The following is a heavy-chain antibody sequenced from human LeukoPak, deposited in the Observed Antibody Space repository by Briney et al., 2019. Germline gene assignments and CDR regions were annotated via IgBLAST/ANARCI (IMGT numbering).Heavy chain of an antibody. V-gene: IGHV3-30*18. CDR3: AKDPGFGELLYPTTDY. D-gene: IGHD3-10*01. CDR1: GFTFSSYG. Sequence: PGGSLRLSCAASGFTFSSYGMHWVRQAPGKGLEWVAVISYDGSNKYYADSVKGRFTISRDNSKNTLYLQMNSLRAEDTAVYYCAKDPGFGELLYPTTDYWGQGTLVTVSS. CDR2: ISYDGSNK. J-gene: IGHJ4*02.